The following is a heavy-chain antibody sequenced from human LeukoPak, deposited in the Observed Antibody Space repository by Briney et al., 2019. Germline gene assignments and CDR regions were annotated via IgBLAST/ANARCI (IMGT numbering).Heavy chain of an antibody. V-gene: IGHV3-7*04. CDR2: IKEDGSEK. CDR1: GLTFSDYW. J-gene: IGHJ4*02. CDR3: ARVRDNYKGLLEY. D-gene: IGHD5-24*01. Sequence: GGSLRLSCAASGLTFSDYWMSWVRQAPGKGLEWVANIKEDGSEKYYLDSVKGRFTISRDSAKNPLYLQMNSLRAEDTAVYYCARVRDNYKGLLEYWGQGTMVTVSS.